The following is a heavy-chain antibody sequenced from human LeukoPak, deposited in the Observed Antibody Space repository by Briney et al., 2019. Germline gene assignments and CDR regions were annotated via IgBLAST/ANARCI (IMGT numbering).Heavy chain of an antibody. CDR2: IYTSGST. J-gene: IGHJ4*02. CDR3: AREIGRGTGTFDY. V-gene: IGHV4-61*02. Sequence: PSETLSLTCTVSGGSISSGSYYWSWIRQPAGKGLEWIGRIYTSGSTNYNPSLKSRVTLSVDTSRNQFSLKLSSVTAADTAVYYCAREIGRGTGTFDYWGQGTLVTVSS. D-gene: IGHD3-10*01. CDR1: GGSISSGSYY.